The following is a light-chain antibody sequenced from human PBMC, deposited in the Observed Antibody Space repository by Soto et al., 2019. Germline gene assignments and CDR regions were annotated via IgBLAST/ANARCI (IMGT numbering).Light chain of an antibody. Sequence: QPVLTQPPSASGTPGQRVTISCSGSISNIGSNTVNWYQQLPGTAPKLLIYSNNQRPSGVPDRFSGSKSGTSASLAISGLQSEDEADYYCAAWEDRLKGVVFGGGTKLTVL. CDR1: ISNIGSNT. J-gene: IGLJ3*02. CDR3: AAWEDRLKGVV. V-gene: IGLV1-44*01. CDR2: SNN.